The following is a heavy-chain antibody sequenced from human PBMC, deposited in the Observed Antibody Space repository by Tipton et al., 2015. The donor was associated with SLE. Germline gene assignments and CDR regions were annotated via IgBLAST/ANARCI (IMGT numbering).Heavy chain of an antibody. CDR2: VYYSGST. J-gene: IGHJ3*01. D-gene: IGHD5-24*01. CDR3: ARSRDGYNADAFDV. V-gene: IGHV4-59*12. Sequence: TLSLTCTVSGGSINRNYWSWIRQPPGKGLEWIGYVYYSGSTNYNPSLKSRVTISMDSSKSQFSLKLNSVTAADTAVYYCARSRDGYNADAFDVWGQGTMVSVSS. CDR1: GGSINRNY.